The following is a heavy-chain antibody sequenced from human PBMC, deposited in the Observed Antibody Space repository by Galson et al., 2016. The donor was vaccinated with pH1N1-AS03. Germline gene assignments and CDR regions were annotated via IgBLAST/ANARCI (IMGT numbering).Heavy chain of an antibody. CDR1: GFTFSTYW. CDR2: IGGIDSST. V-gene: IGHV3-23*01. D-gene: IGHD3-3*01. J-gene: IGHJ5*02. CDR3: ARGSGSPHWFDP. Sequence: SLRLSCAASGFTFSTYWMNWVRQAPGKGLQWVSGIGGIDSSTWYAESVKGRFTVSRDNSKNTVYLQMNSLRAEDTAIYYCARGSGSPHWFDPWGQGTLVTVSA.